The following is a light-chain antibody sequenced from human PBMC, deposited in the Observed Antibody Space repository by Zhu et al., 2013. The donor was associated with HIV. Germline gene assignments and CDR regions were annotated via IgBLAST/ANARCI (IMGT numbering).Light chain of an antibody. CDR3: QVWDALTDQIV. V-gene: IGLV3-21*03. CDR1: NIGGKT. Sequence: SYELTQPPSVSVAPGKTARITCGGNNIGGKTVHWYRQQPGQAPVLVVYDDTARPSGIPERFSGSNSGNTATLTISRAEAGDEADYYCQVWDALTDQIVFGGGTTLTVL. CDR2: DDT. J-gene: IGLJ2*01.